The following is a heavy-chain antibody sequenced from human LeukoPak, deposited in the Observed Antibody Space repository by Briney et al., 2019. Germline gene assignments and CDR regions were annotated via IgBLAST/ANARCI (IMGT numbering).Heavy chain of an antibody. V-gene: IGHV4-61*02. Sequence: SQTLSLTCTVSGGSISSGSYYWSWIRQPAGKGLEWIGRIYTSGSTNYNPSLKSRVTISVDTSKNQFSLKLSSVTAADTAAYYCARVPYSYGPFDYWGQGTLVTVSS. D-gene: IGHD5-18*01. CDR3: ARVPYSYGPFDY. CDR2: IYTSGST. CDR1: GGSISSGSYY. J-gene: IGHJ4*02.